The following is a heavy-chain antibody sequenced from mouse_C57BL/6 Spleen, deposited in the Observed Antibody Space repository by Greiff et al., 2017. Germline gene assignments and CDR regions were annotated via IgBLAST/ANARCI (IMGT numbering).Heavy chain of an antibody. CDR3: ARGGYYYGSFVDYAMDY. CDR2: INPYNGGT. Sequence: EVKLQQSGPVLVKPGASVKMSCKASGYTFTDYYMNWVKQSHGKSLEWIGVINPYNGGTSYNQKFKGKATLTVDKSSSTAYMELNSLTSEDSAVYYCARGGYYYGSFVDYAMDYWGQGTSVTVSS. V-gene: IGHV1-19*01. J-gene: IGHJ4*01. CDR1: GYTFTDYY. D-gene: IGHD1-1*01.